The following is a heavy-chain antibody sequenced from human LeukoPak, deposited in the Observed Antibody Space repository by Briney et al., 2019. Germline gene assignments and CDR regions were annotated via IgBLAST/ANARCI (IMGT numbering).Heavy chain of an antibody. V-gene: IGHV4-4*07. CDR3: ARNGVGNQLYYFDY. Sequence: SETLSLTCTVSGGSISSYYWSWIRQPAGKGLEWIGRIYTSGSTNYNPSLKNRVTMSVDTSKNQFSLKLSSVTAADTAVYYCARNGVGNQLYYFDYWGQGTLVTVSS. D-gene: IGHD2-8*01. CDR2: IYTSGST. J-gene: IGHJ4*02. CDR1: GGSISSYY.